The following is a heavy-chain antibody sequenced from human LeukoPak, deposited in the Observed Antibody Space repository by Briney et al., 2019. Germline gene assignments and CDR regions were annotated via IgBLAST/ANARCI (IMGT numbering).Heavy chain of an antibody. CDR2: IYHSGST. CDR1: GYSISSGYY. CDR3: AREVVPAAPFDY. Sequence: SETLSLTCTVSGYSISSGYYWGWIRQPPGKGLEWIGSIYHSGSTYYNPSLKSRVTISVDTSKNQFSLKLSSVTAADTAVYYCAREVVPAAPFDYWGQGTLVTVSS. V-gene: IGHV4-38-2*02. J-gene: IGHJ4*02. D-gene: IGHD2-2*01.